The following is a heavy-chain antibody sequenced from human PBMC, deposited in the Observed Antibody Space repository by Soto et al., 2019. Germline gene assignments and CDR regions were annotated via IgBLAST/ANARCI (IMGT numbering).Heavy chain of an antibody. CDR1: GYSFTSYW. J-gene: IGHJ5*02. CDR3: ATETARCSSTSCYTGGAYNWFDP. Sequence: PGESLKISCKGSGYSFTSYWISWVRQMPGKGLEWMGRIDPSDSYTNYSPSFQGHVTISADKSISTAYLQWSSLKASDTAMYYCATETARCSSTSCYTGGAYNWFDPWGQGTPVT. D-gene: IGHD2-2*02. CDR2: IDPSDSYT. V-gene: IGHV5-10-1*01.